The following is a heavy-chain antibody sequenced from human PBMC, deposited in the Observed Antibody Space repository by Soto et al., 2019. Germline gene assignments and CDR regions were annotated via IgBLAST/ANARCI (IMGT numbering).Heavy chain of an antibody. V-gene: IGHV1-3*01. CDR2: INAGNGNT. Sequence: ASVKVSCKASGYTFTSYAIHWVRQAPGQRLEWMGWINAGNGNTKYSQKFQGRVTITRDTSASTAYMELSSLRSEDTAVYYCARDLLYGDFGGGPYYYYYGMDVWGQGTTVTVSS. J-gene: IGHJ6*02. CDR3: ARDLLYGDFGGGPYYYYYGMDV. CDR1: GYTFTSYA. D-gene: IGHD4-17*01.